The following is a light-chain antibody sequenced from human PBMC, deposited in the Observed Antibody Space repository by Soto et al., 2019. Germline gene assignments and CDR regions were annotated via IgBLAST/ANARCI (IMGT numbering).Light chain of an antibody. CDR3: QQYNTYWT. J-gene: IGKJ1*01. CDR2: EAS. CDR1: QSIGRW. Sequence: DIQMTQSPSTLSAFVGDRVTITCRASQSIGRWLAWYQQKPGKAPKLLIYEASSLESGVPSRFSGSGSGTEFTLTISSLQPDDFATYYCQQYNTYWTFGQGTKVDI. V-gene: IGKV1-5*01.